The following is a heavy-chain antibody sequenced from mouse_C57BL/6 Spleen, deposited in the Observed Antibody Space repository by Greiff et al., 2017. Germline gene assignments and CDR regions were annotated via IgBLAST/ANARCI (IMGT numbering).Heavy chain of an antibody. CDR2: IDPNRGGT. Sequence: VQLQQPGAELVKPGASVKLSCKASGYPFTSYWMHWVKPRPGRGLEWIGRIDPNRGGTKYNEKFKSKATLTVEKTTSTAYMQLSSLTSEDAAVYDSGEGDDGFYVDYWGKGTTLTVSS. D-gene: IGHD2-3*01. V-gene: IGHV1-72*01. J-gene: IGHJ2*01. CDR1: GYPFTSYW. CDR3: GEGDDGFYVDY.